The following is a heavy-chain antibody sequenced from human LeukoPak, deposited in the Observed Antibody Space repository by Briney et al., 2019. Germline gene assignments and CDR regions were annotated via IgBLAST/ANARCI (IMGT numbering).Heavy chain of an antibody. J-gene: IGHJ5*02. Sequence: PSETLSLTCTVSGGSISSYYWSWIRQPPGKGLEWIGYIYYGGNTNYNPSLKSRVTISVDTSKNQFSLKLSSVTAADTAVYYCARLSSSSPFDPWGQGTLVTVSS. D-gene: IGHD6-13*01. V-gene: IGHV4-59*08. CDR3: ARLSSSSPFDP. CDR2: IYYGGNT. CDR1: GGSISSYY.